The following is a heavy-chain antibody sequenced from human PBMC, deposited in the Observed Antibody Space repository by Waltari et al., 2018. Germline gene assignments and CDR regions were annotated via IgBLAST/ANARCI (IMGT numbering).Heavy chain of an antibody. CDR2: IDYSGRT. V-gene: IGHV4-31*03. D-gene: IGHD3-22*01. J-gene: IGHJ4*02. CDR3: ARAPEYYYDSSGYYFDY. Sequence: QVQLQESGPGLVKPSQTLSLTCTVSGGSISSGGYYWSWIRQHPGKGLEWIGYIDYSGRTYYNPALKSRVTISVDTSKNQFSLKLSSVTAADTAVYYCARAPEYYYDSSGYYFDYWGQGTLVTVSS. CDR1: GGSISSGGYY.